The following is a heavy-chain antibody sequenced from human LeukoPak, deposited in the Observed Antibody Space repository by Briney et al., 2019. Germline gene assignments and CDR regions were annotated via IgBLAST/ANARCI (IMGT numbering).Heavy chain of an antibody. Sequence: PGGSLRLSCAASGFTFSSYAMSWVRQAPGKGLEWVSAISGSGGSTYYADSVKGRSTISRDNSKNTLYLQMNSLRAEDTAVYYCAKGGGSNWYPHYYYMDVWGKGTTVTVSS. J-gene: IGHJ6*03. V-gene: IGHV3-23*01. CDR1: GFTFSSYA. CDR3: AKGGGSNWYPHYYYMDV. D-gene: IGHD6-13*01. CDR2: ISGSGGST.